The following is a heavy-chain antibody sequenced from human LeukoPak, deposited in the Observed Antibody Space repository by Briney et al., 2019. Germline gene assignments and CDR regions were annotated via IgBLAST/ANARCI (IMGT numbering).Heavy chain of an antibody. J-gene: IGHJ4*02. CDR3: ARPRGYSGYDYGY. CDR2: ISSTSRTM. CDR1: GFTFSTYS. V-gene: IGHV3-48*01. Sequence: PGGSLRLSCAASGFTFSTYSMIWVRQAPGKGLEWVSYISSTSRTMYYADSVKGRFTISRDNAKNSLYLQMNSLRAEDTAVYYCARPRGYSGYDYGYWGQGTLVTVSS. D-gene: IGHD5-12*01.